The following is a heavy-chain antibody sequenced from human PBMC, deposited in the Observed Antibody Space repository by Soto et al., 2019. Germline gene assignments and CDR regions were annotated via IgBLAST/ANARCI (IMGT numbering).Heavy chain of an antibody. Sequence: QVQLVESGGGVVQPGRSLRLSCEASGFTFSSYGMHWVRQAPGKGLEWVAVISKDGSVKYYADSVKARLTISRDNSQNKLYLQMNSLGADDTAVYYCTGEVASGYWGQGTLVTVSS. J-gene: IGHJ4*02. CDR3: TGEVASGY. CDR2: ISKDGSVK. V-gene: IGHV3-30*03. D-gene: IGHD2-8*02. CDR1: GFTFSSYG.